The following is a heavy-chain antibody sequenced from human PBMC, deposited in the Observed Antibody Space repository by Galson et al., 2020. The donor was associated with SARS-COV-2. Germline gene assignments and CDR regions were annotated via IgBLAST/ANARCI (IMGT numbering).Heavy chain of an antibody. CDR2: IYYSGST. V-gene: IGHV4-39*01. D-gene: IGHD6-19*01. Sequence: SQTLSLTCTVSGGSISSSSYYWGWIRQPPGKGLEWIGSIYYSGSTYYNPSLKSRVTISVDTSKNQFSLKLSSVTAADTAVYYCASPGYSSGWYSSMDVWGQGTTVTVSS. CDR3: ASPGYSSGWYSSMDV. J-gene: IGHJ6*02. CDR1: GGSISSSSYY.